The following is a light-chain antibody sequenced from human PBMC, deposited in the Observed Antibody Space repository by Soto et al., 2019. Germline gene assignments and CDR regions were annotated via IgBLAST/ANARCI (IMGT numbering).Light chain of an antibody. CDR2: GAY. CDR1: QSISTY. V-gene: IGKV1-39*01. J-gene: IGKJ1*01. CDR3: QQSFGAART. Sequence: DIQMTQSPSTLSASVGDRVTITCRASQSISTYLNWFQQRPGKAPKLLIYGAYTLQDGVPSRFSGSGSETEFTLTISSLQPEDFATYYCQQSFGAARTFGQGTKVDIK.